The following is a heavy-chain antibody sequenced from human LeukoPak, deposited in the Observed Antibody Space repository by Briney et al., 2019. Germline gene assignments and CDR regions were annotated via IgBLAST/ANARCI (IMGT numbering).Heavy chain of an antibody. J-gene: IGHJ4*02. CDR2: IWYDGSNK. D-gene: IGHD6-19*01. CDR3: ARDKYTNGVIDY. Sequence: GGSLRLSCAAFGFTFSSYGMHWVRQAPGKGLEWVAVIWYDGSNKYYADSVKSRFTISRDNSKNTLYLQMNSLRAEDTAVYYCARDKYTNGVIDYWGQGTLVTVSS. V-gene: IGHV3-33*01. CDR1: GFTFSSYG.